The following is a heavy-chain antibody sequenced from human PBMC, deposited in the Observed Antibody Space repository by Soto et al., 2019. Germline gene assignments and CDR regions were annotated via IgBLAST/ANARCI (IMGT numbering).Heavy chain of an antibody. CDR2: IYYSGRT. Sequence: SQPLCHRWSVSGGSGSIGSDYCSRIRQPPGKGLEWIGYIYYSGRTNYNPSLKSRVTISVDTSKNQFSMKLSSVTAADTAVYYCARDKVAALLDYYYYYGMDVWGQGTTVTVSS. CDR1: GGSGSIGSDY. D-gene: IGHD6-6*01. CDR3: ARDKVAALLDYYYYYGMDV. V-gene: IGHV4-61*01. J-gene: IGHJ6*02.